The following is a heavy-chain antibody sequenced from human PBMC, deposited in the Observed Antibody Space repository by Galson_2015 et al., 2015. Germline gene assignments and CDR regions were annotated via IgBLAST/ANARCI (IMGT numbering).Heavy chain of an antibody. D-gene: IGHD5-12*01. J-gene: IGHJ4*02. CDR2: IKNDGTNT. Sequence: SLRLSCAASAFVFSDCGMTWVRQAPGKGLEWVSTIKNDGTNTHYADSVQGRFFISRDNSKNTLYLQMSNLRGEDTAVYYCVRDVSLNTRLLFDLWGQGTLVTVSS. CDR1: AFVFSDCG. CDR3: VRDVSLNTRLLFDL. V-gene: IGHV3-23*01.